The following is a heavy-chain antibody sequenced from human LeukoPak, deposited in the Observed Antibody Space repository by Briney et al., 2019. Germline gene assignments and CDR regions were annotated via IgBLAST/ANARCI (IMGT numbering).Heavy chain of an antibody. Sequence: ASVKVSFKASGYSFTNYYMHWVRQAPGQGLEWVGIINPRGGSTTYAQKFQGRVTMTRDTSTSTVYMELSSLRSDDTAVYYCARFGGYSYEDWGQGTLVTVSS. CDR1: GYSFTNYY. CDR3: ARFGGYSYED. J-gene: IGHJ4*02. CDR2: INPRGGST. D-gene: IGHD5-18*01. V-gene: IGHV1-46*01.